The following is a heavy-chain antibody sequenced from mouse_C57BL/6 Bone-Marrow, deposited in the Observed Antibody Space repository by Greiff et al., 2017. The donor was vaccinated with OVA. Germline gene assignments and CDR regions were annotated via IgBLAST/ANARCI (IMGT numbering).Heavy chain of an antibody. J-gene: IGHJ1*03. CDR1: GFSLSTSGMG. D-gene: IGHD1-1*01. CDR3: ARRGYYGSSYDFDV. CDR2: IYWDDDK. V-gene: IGHV8-12*01. Sequence: QVTLKESGPGILQSSQTLSLTCSFSGFSLSTSGMGVSWIRQPSGKGLEWLAHIYWDDDKRYNPSLKSRLTISKDTSRNQVFLKITSVDTADTATYYCARRGYYGSSYDFDVWGTGTTVTVSS.